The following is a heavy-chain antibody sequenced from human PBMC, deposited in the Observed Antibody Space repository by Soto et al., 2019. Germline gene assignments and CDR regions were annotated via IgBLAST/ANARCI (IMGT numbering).Heavy chain of an antibody. CDR3: ARDDYTYGVY. Sequence: PGGSLRLSCAASGFSFRDYFMSWIRQAPGKGLEWVSYIGPYGNSIYYADSVKGRCTISRDDAKKSLYLHMNSLRAEDTAVYYCARDDYTYGVYWGQGSLVTVSS. CDR1: GFSFRDYF. J-gene: IGHJ4*02. V-gene: IGHV3-11*01. CDR2: IGPYGNSI. D-gene: IGHD3-3*01.